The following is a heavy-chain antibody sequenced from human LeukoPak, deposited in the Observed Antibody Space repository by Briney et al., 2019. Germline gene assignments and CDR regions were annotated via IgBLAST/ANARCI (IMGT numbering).Heavy chain of an antibody. CDR3: ASSYDSSGYYPDY. CDR1: GYTFTNYD. Sequence: SVKVSCKASGYTFTNYDISWVRQAPGQGLEWMGGIIPIFGTANYAQKFQGRVTITADESTSTAYMELSSLRSEDTAVYYCASSYDSSGYYPDYWGQGTLVTVSS. D-gene: IGHD3-22*01. J-gene: IGHJ4*02. V-gene: IGHV1-69*13. CDR2: IIPIFGTA.